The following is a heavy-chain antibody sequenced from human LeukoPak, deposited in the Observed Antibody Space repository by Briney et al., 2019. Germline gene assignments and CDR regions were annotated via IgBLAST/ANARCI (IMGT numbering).Heavy chain of an antibody. CDR3: AKDRDVRGSLLDY. D-gene: IGHD3-16*01. CDR2: INWNGGST. V-gene: IGHV3-20*04. J-gene: IGHJ4*02. Sequence: GGSLRLSCAASGFTFDDYGLSWVRQAPGKGLEWVSGINWNGGSTGYADSVKGRFTISRDNSKSTLYMEMTSLRADDTAVYYCAKDRDVRGSLLDYWGQGTLVTISS. CDR1: GFTFDDYG.